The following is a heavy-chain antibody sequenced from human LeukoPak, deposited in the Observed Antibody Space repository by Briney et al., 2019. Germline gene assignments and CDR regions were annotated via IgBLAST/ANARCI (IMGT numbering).Heavy chain of an antibody. CDR1: GFTFSSYA. D-gene: IGHD4-23*01. Sequence: PGGSLRLSCAASGFTFSSYAMHWVRQAPGKGLEWVAVISYDGSNKYYADSVKGRFTISRDNSKNTLYLQMNSLRAEDTAVYYCARDPTYGGSPWYFDLWGRGTLATVSS. V-gene: IGHV3-30-3*01. CDR2: ISYDGSNK. CDR3: ARDPTYGGSPWYFDL. J-gene: IGHJ2*01.